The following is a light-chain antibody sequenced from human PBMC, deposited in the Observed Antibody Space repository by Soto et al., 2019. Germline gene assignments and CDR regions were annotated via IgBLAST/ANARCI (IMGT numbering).Light chain of an antibody. J-gene: IGKJ3*01. CDR1: QSVSRY. V-gene: IGKV3-11*01. CDR2: DAS. CDR3: QQRSSWPFT. Sequence: EIVLTQSPATMSLSTGERATLSCRASQSVSRYLAWHQQKPGQAPRLFIYDASNRATGIPARFSGSWSGADYTLTISSLEPEDFSVYYFQQRSSWPFTFGPGTKVEIK.